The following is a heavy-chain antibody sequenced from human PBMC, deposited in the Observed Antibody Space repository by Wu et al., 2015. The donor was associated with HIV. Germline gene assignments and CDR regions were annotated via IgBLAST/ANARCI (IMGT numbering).Heavy chain of an antibody. CDR3: ARGAADSSGYYPYYFDY. J-gene: IGHJ4*02. CDR1: GGTFTNYV. CDR2: ILPIFGTP. Sequence: QVHLVQSGAEVKKPGSSMKVSCKASGGTFTNYVITWVRQAPGQGLEWMGGILPIFGTPNYAQKFQGRVSISTDESSNTVYMELSSLTSEDTAVYYCARGAADSSGYYPYYFDYWGQGTLVTVSS. V-gene: IGHV1-69*05. D-gene: IGHD3-22*01.